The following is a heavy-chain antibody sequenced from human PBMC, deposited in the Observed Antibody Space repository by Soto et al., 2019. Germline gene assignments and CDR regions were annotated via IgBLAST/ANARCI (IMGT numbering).Heavy chain of an antibody. CDR2: IYYSGST. V-gene: IGHV4-59*01. CDR1: GGSIGSYY. D-gene: IGHD3-9*01. CDR3: AREVHYDILTGYYNNWFDP. J-gene: IGHJ5*02. Sequence: SETLSLTCTVSGGSIGSYYWSWIRQPPGKGLEWIGYIYYSGSTNYNPSLKSRVTISVDTSKNQFSLKLSSVTAADTAVYYCAREVHYDILTGYYNNWFDPWGQGTLVTVSS.